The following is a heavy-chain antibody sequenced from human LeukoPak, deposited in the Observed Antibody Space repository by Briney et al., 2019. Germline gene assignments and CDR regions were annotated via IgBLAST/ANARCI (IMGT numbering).Heavy chain of an antibody. J-gene: IGHJ4*02. CDR2: IIPIFGTA. V-gene: IGHV1-69*13. CDR1: VGTFSSYA. CDR3: AREGTEGSSGWYFDY. Sequence: SVKVSCKASVGTFSSYAITWVGQAPGQGLEWMGGIIPIFGTANYAQKFQGRVTITADESTSTAYMELSSLRSDDTAVYYCAREGTEGSSGWYFDYWGQGTLVTVSS. D-gene: IGHD6-19*01.